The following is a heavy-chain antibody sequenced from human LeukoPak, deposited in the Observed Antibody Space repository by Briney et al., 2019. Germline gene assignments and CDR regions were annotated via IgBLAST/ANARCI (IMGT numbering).Heavy chain of an antibody. CDR2: ISGSGGST. CDR1: GFTFSIYA. J-gene: IGHJ5*02. CDR3: AKGEGSGWGFDP. Sequence: PGGSLRLSCAASGFTFSIYAMSWVRQAPGKGLEWVSAISGSGGSTYYADSVKGRFTISRDNSKNTLYLQMNSLRAEDTAVYYCAKGEGSGWGFDPWGQGTLVTVSS. D-gene: IGHD6-19*01. V-gene: IGHV3-23*01.